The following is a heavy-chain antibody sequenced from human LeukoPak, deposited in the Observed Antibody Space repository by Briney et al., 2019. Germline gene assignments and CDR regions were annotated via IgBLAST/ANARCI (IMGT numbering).Heavy chain of an antibody. Sequence: GGSLRLSCATSGFVFSNYAMNWVCQAPGEGLGYDSAITGDGSTRYYANSVKGRFTISRDNSRNTLYLQMVSLRSEDMAVYYCARVGLSGYDSWGQGTLVTVSS. D-gene: IGHD5-12*01. CDR2: ITGDGSTR. J-gene: IGHJ5*02. CDR1: GFVFSNYA. CDR3: ARVGLSGYDS. V-gene: IGHV3-64*01.